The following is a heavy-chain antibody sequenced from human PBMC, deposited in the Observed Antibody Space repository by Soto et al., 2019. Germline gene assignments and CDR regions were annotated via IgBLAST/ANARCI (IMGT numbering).Heavy chain of an antibody. D-gene: IGHD3-3*01. V-gene: IGHV3-7*01. CDR1: GFTFSSYW. CDR2: IKQDGSEK. CDR3: ARAHSLPHYDFWEDAFDI. J-gene: IGHJ3*02. Sequence: EVQLVESGGGLVQPGGSLRLSCAASGFTFSSYWMSWVRQAPGKGLEWVANIKQDGSEKYYVDSVKGRFTISRDNAKNSLYLQMNSLRAEDTAVYYCARAHSLPHYDFWEDAFDIWGQGTMVTVSS.